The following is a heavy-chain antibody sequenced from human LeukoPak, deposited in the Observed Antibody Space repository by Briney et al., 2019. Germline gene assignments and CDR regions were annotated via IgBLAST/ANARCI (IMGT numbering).Heavy chain of an antibody. CDR2: INPDSGGT. D-gene: IGHD6-13*01. CDR3: ARVALSSSRWSQFDY. Sequence: ASVKVSCRASGYTFSGYYIHWVRQAPGQGLEWMGWINPDSGGTNYAQKFQGCVTMTRDTSISTAYMELSRLRSDDTAVHYCARVALSSSRWSQFDYWGQGTLLTVSS. CDR1: GYTFSGYY. J-gene: IGHJ4*02. V-gene: IGHV1-2*04.